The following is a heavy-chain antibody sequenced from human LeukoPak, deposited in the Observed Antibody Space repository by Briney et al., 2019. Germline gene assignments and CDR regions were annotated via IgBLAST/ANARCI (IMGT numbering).Heavy chain of an antibody. J-gene: IGHJ5*02. Sequence: ASVKVSCKASGYTFTGYYMHWVRQAPGQGLEWMRWINPNSGGTNYAQKFQGRVTMTRDTSISTAYMELSRLRSDDTAVYYCAKDRPWDSRDWFDPWGQGTLVTVSS. V-gene: IGHV1-2*02. CDR1: GYTFTGYY. D-gene: IGHD1-26*01. CDR3: AKDRPWDSRDWFDP. CDR2: INPNSGGT.